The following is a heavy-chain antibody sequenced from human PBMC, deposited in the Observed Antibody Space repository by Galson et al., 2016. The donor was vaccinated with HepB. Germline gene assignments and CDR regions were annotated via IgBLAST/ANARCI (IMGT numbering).Heavy chain of an antibody. V-gene: IGHV3-21*01. CDR2: ISSNRRYI. D-gene: IGHD6-6*01. J-gene: IGHJ4*02. CDR1: GFTFSSRS. CDR3: ARDFRGSNIASRDFDY. Sequence: SLRLSCAASGFTFSSRSMNWVRQAPGKGLEWVSSISSNRRYINYVDSVRGRFTISRDDAKNSLYLQMNSLRAEDTAVYYCARDFRGSNIASRDFDYWGQGTLVTVSS.